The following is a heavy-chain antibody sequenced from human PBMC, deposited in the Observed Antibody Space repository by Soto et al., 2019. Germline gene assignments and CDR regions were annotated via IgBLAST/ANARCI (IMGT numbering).Heavy chain of an antibody. Sequence: PGESLKISCKGSGYSFTSYWISWVRQMPGKGLEWMGRIDPSDSYTNYSPSFQGHVTISADKSISTAYLQWSSLRASDTAMYYCAVIWFGARGYFDLWGRGTLVTVSS. D-gene: IGHD3-10*01. CDR1: GYSFTSYW. V-gene: IGHV5-10-1*01. J-gene: IGHJ2*01. CDR3: AVIWFGARGYFDL. CDR2: IDPSDSYT.